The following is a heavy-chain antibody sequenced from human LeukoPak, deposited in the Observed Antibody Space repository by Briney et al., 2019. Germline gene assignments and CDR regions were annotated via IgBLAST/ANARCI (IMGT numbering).Heavy chain of an antibody. CDR3: ARDSLVVVAATVYYYGMDV. J-gene: IGHJ6*02. CDR2: INPSGGST. CDR1: GYTFTSYY. V-gene: IGHV1-46*01. Sequence: GASVKVSCKASGYTFTSYYMHWVRQAPGQGLEWMGIINPSGGSTSYAQKFQGRVTMTRDTSTSTVYMELSSLRSEDTAVYYCARDSLVVVAATVYYYGMDVWGQGTTVTVSS. D-gene: IGHD2-15*01.